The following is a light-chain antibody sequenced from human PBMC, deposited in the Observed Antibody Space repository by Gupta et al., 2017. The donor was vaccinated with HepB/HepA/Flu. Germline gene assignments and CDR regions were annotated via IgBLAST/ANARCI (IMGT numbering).Light chain of an antibody. V-gene: IGKV1-33*01. Sequence: IHITHSPSSLSASVGDRVTSTCQASQDISNYLNWYQQKPGETPTLLIYDASNWEKGVPSRFSGSGSGTDFTITIISLQPEDVTTYYCQQEYNHPRSFGQGTKLEIK. J-gene: IGKJ2*04. CDR1: QDISNY. CDR2: DAS. CDR3: QQEYNHPRS.